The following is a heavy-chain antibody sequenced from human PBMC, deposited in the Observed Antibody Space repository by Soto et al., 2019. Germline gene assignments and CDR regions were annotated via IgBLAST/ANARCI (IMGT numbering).Heavy chain of an antibody. D-gene: IGHD4-17*01. CDR2: IKEDGSGT. V-gene: IGHV3-7*04. CDR1: GFTFSSNW. CDR3: ARHNNVAYGY. Sequence: EVQLVETGGGLVQPGGSPRLSCAASGFTFSSNWMSWVRQAPGKGLEWVANIKEDGSGTHYADEVECRFTTSRDNAKYSLDLQMKFLGVEDTAVYDCARHNNVAYGYWGKGTVVTVST. J-gene: IGHJ1*01.